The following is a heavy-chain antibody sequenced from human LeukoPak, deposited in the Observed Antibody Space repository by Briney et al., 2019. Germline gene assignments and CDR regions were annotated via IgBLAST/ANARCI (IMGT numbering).Heavy chain of an antibody. V-gene: IGHV3-30*04. CDR3: ARDAVGGTHQYYFNY. Sequence: GGSLRLSCAASGFTFSSYAMHWVRQAPGKGLEWVAVISYDGTNKYYADSVKGRFTISRDNSKDTLYLQMNSLRAEDTAVYYCARDAVGGTHQYYFNYWGQGTLVTVSS. CDR2: ISYDGTNK. CDR1: GFTFSSYA. D-gene: IGHD6-19*01. J-gene: IGHJ4*02.